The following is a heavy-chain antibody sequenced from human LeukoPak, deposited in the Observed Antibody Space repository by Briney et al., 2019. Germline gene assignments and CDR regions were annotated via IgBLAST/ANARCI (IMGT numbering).Heavy chain of an antibody. J-gene: IGHJ5*02. CDR2: ISSSSGTM. CDR1: GFTFSSYS. CDR3: ARGSGSYSFNLLGFDP. D-gene: IGHD1-26*01. V-gene: IGHV3-48*01. Sequence: PGGTLRLSCAASGFTFSSYSKNWVRQAPGKGLEWVSYISSSSGTMYYADSVKGRFTISRDSAKNSLYLQMNSLRAEDTAVYYYARGSGSYSFNLLGFDPWGQGTLVTVSS.